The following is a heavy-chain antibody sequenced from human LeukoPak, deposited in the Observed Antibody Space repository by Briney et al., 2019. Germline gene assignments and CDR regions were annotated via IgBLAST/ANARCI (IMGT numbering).Heavy chain of an antibody. V-gene: IGHV1-2*02. Sequence: ASVNVSCKASGYTFTGYYMHWVRQAPGQGLEWMGWIIPNCGGTNYAQKFQGRVTMTRDTSISTAYMELNRLRSDDTAVYYCATNFDWLSYFDYWGQGTLVTVSS. J-gene: IGHJ4*02. CDR1: GYTFTGYY. CDR2: IIPNCGGT. D-gene: IGHD3-9*01. CDR3: ATNFDWLSYFDY.